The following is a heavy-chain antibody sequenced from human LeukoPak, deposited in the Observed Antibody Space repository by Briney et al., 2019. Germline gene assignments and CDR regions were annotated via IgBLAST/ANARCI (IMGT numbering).Heavy chain of an antibody. J-gene: IGHJ4*02. D-gene: IGHD5-18*01. CDR2: IKADGSEK. CDR1: GFSFSGHW. Sequence: PGGSLRLSCAASGFSFSGHWMNWVRQPPGKGLEWVANIKADGSEKYYVDSVKGRFTISRDNAKNSVYLQMNSLRAEDTALYYCARIGGYCYGPGYWGQGTLVTVSS. CDR3: ARIGGYCYGPGY. V-gene: IGHV3-7*05.